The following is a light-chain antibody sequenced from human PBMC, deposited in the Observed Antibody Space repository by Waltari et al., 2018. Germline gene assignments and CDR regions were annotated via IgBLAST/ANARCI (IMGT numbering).Light chain of an antibody. J-gene: IGKJ5*01. CDR1: QRVSNY. CDR2: DAS. Sequence: EVVLTQSPATLSLSPGERATLPCRASQRVSNYLAWYQQKPGQAPRLLIYDASNRATGIPARFSGSGSGTDFTLTISSLEPEDFAVYYCQQRKFWPPITIGQGTRLESK. CDR3: QQRKFWPPIT. V-gene: IGKV3-11*01.